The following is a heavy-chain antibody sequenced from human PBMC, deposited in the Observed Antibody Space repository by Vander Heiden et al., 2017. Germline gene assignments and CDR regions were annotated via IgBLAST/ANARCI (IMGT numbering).Heavy chain of an antibody. CDR3: AKDLITIFGVGPLDY. J-gene: IGHJ4*02. CDR1: GFTFSSYG. V-gene: IGHV3-30*18. CDR2: ISYDGSNK. Sequence: QVQLVESGGGVVQPGRSLRLSCAASGFTFSSYGMHWVRQAPGKGLEWVAVISYDGSNKYYADSVKGRFTISRDNSKNTLYLQMNSLRAEDTAVYYCAKDLITIFGVGPLDYWGQGTLVTVSS. D-gene: IGHD3-3*01.